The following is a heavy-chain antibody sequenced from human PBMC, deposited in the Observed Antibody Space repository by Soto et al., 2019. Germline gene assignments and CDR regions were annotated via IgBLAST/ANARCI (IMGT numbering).Heavy chain of an antibody. J-gene: IGHJ4*02. V-gene: IGHV3-9*01. CDR1: GFTFDDYA. D-gene: IGHD6-19*01. CDR3: AKDMAVAGRRIGYYFDY. CDR2: ISWNSGSI. Sequence: EVQLVESGGGLVQPGRSLRLSCAASGFTFDDYAMHWVRQAPGKGLEWVSGISWNSGSIGYADSVKGRFTISRDNAKNSLYLQMNGLRAEDTALYYCAKDMAVAGRRIGYYFDYWGQGTLVTVSS.